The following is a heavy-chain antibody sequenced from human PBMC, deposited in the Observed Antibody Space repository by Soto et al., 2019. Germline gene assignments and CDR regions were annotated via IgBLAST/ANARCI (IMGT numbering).Heavy chain of an antibody. D-gene: IGHD6-19*01. V-gene: IGHV3-23*01. J-gene: IGHJ4*02. CDR1: GFTFSTYA. CDR2: ISGSGVST. CDR3: AKEVGYSSGYDYFDY. Sequence: GASLRLSFATSGFTFSTYATSRVRQAPGKGLEWVSGISGSGVSTHYADSVKGRFTISRDNSKNTLYLQMNSLRAEDTAVYYCAKEVGYSSGYDYFDYWGQGT.